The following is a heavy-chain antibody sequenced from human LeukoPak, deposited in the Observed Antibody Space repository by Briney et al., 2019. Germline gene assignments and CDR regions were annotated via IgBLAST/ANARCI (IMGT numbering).Heavy chain of an antibody. V-gene: IGHV4-34*01. CDR3: ARTSYYFDY. CDR1: GGSFSGYY. CDR2: INHSGST. Sequence: SETLSLTCAVYGGSFSGYYWSWIRQPPGKGLEWIGEINHSGSTNYNPSLKSRVTISVDTSKNQFSLKLSSVTAADTAVYYCARTSYYFDYWGQGTLVTVSS. J-gene: IGHJ4*02.